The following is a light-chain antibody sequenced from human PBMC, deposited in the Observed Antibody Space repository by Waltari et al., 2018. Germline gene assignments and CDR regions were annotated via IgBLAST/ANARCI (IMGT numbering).Light chain of an antibody. CDR1: QSISRY. V-gene: IGKV3-20*01. Sequence: EIMLTQSPDTLSLSPGERATLSCRASQSISRYLVWYQQKPGQAPRILIYQSSIRSTGIPDRFSGSGYGTDFSLNISKLEPEDFAVYYCQNHERLPAVFGQGTKVEIK. J-gene: IGKJ1*01. CDR2: QSS. CDR3: QNHERLPAV.